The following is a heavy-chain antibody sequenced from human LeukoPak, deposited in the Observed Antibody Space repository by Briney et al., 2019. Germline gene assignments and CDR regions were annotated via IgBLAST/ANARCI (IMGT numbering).Heavy chain of an antibody. V-gene: IGHV3-7*05. J-gene: IGHJ4*02. D-gene: IGHD3-9*01. Sequence: QPGGSLRLSCAASGFTFSSYWMSWVRQAPGKGLEWVANIRQDGSEKYYVDSVKGRFTISRDNAKNSLYLQMNSLRAEDTAVYYCARGSILTGYYTPYYFDYWGQGTLATVSS. CDR2: IRQDGSEK. CDR1: GFTFSSYW. CDR3: ARGSILTGYYTPYYFDY.